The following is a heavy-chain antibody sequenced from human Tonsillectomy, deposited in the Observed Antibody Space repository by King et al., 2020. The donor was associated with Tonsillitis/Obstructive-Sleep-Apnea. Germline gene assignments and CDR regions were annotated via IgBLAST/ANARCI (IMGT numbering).Heavy chain of an antibody. CDR3: ARGLSLDY. D-gene: IGHD2/OR15-2a*01. Sequence: VQLQQWGAGLLKPSETLSLTCAVYGGSFSGYYWSWIRQPPGKGLEWMGEISHSGSTHYTPSLRSRVTISVDTPRNRFPLRLTSVTAADTALYYCARGLSLDYWGPGSLVTVSS. CDR2: ISHSGST. J-gene: IGHJ4*02. CDR1: GGSFSGYY. V-gene: IGHV4-34*01.